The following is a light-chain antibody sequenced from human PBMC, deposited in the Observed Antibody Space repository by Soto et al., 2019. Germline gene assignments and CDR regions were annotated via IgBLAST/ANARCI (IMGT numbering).Light chain of an antibody. CDR2: GAS. V-gene: IGKV3-20*01. Sequence: EIVLTQSPGTLSLSPGERATLSCRASQSVSSSYLAWYQQKPGQAPRLLIYGASSRATGIPDRFNGSGSGTAFTLTISRLAPEDFAVYYCQHYGSSPPWTFGQGTKVEIK. CDR1: QSVSSSY. J-gene: IGKJ1*01. CDR3: QHYGSSPPWT.